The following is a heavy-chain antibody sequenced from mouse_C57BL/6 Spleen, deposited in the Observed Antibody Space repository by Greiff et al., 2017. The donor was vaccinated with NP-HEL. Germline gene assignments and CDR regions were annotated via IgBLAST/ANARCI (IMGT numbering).Heavy chain of an antibody. Sequence: VQLQQSGAELVRPGASVTLSCKASGYTFTDYEMHWVKQTPVHGLEWIGAIDPETGGTAYNQKFKGKAILTADKSSSTAYMELRSLTSEGSAVYYCTRGPWFAYWGQGTLVTVSA. V-gene: IGHV1-15*01. CDR3: TRGPWFAY. CDR2: IDPETGGT. CDR1: GYTFTDYE. J-gene: IGHJ3*01.